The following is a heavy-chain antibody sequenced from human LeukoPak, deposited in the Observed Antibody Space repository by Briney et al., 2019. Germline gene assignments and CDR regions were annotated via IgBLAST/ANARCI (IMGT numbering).Heavy chain of an antibody. CDR1: GSTFTTYW. CDR3: ARHGEKATDTWFDP. Sequence: GESLKISCQGSGSTFTTYWIGWVRQQPGKGLEWMGIIYPGDSDTRYSPSFQGQVIISADKSISTAYLQWSSLKASDTGMYYCARHGEKATDTWFDPWGQGTLVTVSS. J-gene: IGHJ5*02. D-gene: IGHD5-24*01. V-gene: IGHV5-51*01. CDR2: IYPGDSDT.